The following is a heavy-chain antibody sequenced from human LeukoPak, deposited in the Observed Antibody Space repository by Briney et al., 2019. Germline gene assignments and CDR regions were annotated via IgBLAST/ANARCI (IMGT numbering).Heavy chain of an antibody. CDR2: IYTSGST. D-gene: IGHD3-3*01. CDR3: ARDGLLNDFWSGYSLVAFDI. J-gene: IGHJ3*02. V-gene: IGHV4-4*07. Sequence: SETLSLTCTVSGGSISSYYWSWIRQPAGKGLEWIGRIYTSGSTNYNPSLKSRVTMSVDTSKNQFSLKLSSVTAADTAVYYCARDGLLNDFWSGYSLVAFDIWGQGTMVTVSS. CDR1: GGSISSYY.